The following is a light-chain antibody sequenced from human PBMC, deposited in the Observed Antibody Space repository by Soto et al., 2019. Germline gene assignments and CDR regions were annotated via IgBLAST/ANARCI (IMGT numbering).Light chain of an antibody. CDR1: SSDVGGYDY. Sequence: QSVLTQPPSASGSPGQSVTISCTGTSSDVGGYDYVSWYQQHPDKAPKLLIYEVTKRPSGVPDRFSASKSGNTASLTVSGLQAEDEADYYCSSYTGSNNFDVFGTGTKVTVL. CDR3: SSYTGSNNFDV. V-gene: IGLV2-8*01. J-gene: IGLJ1*01. CDR2: EVT.